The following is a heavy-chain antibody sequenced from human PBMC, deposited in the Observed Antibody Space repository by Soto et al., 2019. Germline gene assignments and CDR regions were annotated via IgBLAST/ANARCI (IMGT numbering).Heavy chain of an antibody. CDR1: GFTFSSYA. V-gene: IGHV3-30*14. CDR2: ISYDGSNK. Sequence: QVQLVESGGGVVQPGRSLRLSCAASGFTFSSYAMHWVRQAPGKGLEWVAVISYDGSNKYYADSVKGRFTISRDNSKNTLYLQINSLRAEDTAVYYCARGYYYGSGRRGVLDYYYHGMDVWGQGTTVTVSS. D-gene: IGHD3-10*01. J-gene: IGHJ6*02. CDR3: ARGYYYGSGRRGVLDYYYHGMDV.